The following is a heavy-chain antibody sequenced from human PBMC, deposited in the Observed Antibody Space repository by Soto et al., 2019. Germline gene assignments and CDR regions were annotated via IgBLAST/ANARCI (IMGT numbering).Heavy chain of an antibody. J-gene: IGHJ6*03. CDR1: GFTFSSYA. CDR2: ISGSGGST. V-gene: IGHV3-23*01. D-gene: IGHD6-13*01. Sequence: EVQLLESGGGLVQPGGSLRLSCAASGFTFSSYAMSWVRQAPGKGLEWVSAISGSGGSTYYADSVKGRFTISRDNSKNTLYLQMNSLRAEDTGVYYCAKGIAAAGTYYYYYMDVWGKGTTVTVSS. CDR3: AKGIAAAGTYYYYYMDV.